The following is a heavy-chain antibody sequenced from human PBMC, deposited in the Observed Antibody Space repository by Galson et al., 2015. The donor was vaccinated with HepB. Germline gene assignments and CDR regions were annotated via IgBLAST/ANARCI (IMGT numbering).Heavy chain of an antibody. CDR2: IKQDGSEK. Sequence: SLRLSCAASGFTFSSYWMSWVRQAPGKGLEWVANIKQDGSEKYYVDSVKGRFTISRDNAKNSLYLQMNSLRAEDTAVYYCARALSPITMVRGVWVNYYYYYGMDVWGQGTTVTVSS. D-gene: IGHD3-10*01. CDR1: GFTFSSYW. J-gene: IGHJ6*02. CDR3: ARALSPITMVRGVWVNYYYYYGMDV. V-gene: IGHV3-7*03.